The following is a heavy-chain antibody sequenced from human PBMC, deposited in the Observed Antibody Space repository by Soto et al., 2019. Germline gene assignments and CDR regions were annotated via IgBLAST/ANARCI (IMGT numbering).Heavy chain of an antibody. V-gene: IGHV3-30*18. D-gene: IGHD5-12*01. CDR3: AKGWLRGEADYFDY. J-gene: IGHJ4*02. Sequence: SGGSLRLSCAASGFTFSSYGMHWVRQAPGKGLEWVAVISYDGSNKYYADSVKGRFTISRDNSKNSLYLQMNSLRAEDTAVYYCAKGWLRGEADYFDYWGQGTLVTVSS. CDR2: ISYDGSNK. CDR1: GFTFSSYG.